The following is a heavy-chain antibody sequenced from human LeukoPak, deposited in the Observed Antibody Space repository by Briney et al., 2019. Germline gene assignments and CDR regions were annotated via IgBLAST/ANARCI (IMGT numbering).Heavy chain of an antibody. V-gene: IGHV4-4*07. CDR1: GGSISSYY. J-gene: IGHJ3*02. Sequence: SETLSLTCTVSGGSISSYYWSWIRQPAGKGLEWIGRIYTSGSTNYNPSLKSRVTMSVDTSKNQFSLKLSSVTAADTAVYYCARGKSSSWLVPAFDIWGQGTMVTVSS. CDR3: ARGKSSSWLVPAFDI. CDR2: IYTSGST. D-gene: IGHD6-13*01.